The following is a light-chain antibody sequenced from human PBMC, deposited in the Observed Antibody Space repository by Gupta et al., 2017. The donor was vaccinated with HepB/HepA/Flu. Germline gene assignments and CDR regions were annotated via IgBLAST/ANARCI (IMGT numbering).Light chain of an antibody. J-gene: IGKJ4*01. V-gene: IGKV3-20*01. CDR1: QSVSSSY. CDR3: QQYDSSPIT. Sequence: IVLTQSPGTLSLSPGERATLSCRASQSVSSSYLAWYQQKPGQAPRLLIYGASSRATGIPDRFSGSGSGTDFTLTISSLQPEDFAVYYCQQYDSSPITFGRGTKVEIK. CDR2: GAS.